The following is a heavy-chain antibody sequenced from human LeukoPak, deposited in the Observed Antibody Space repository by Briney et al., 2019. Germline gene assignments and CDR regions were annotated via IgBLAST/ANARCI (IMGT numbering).Heavy chain of an antibody. Sequence: GGSLRLSCAAPGFTFSSYGMHWVRQAPGKGLEWVAFIRYDGSNKYYADSVKGRFTISRDNSKNTLYLQMNSLRAEDTAVYYCARDMGVWTVATMSHFDIWGQGTMVTVSS. J-gene: IGHJ3*02. V-gene: IGHV3-30*02. CDR1: GFTFSSYG. D-gene: IGHD5-12*01. CDR2: IRYDGSNK. CDR3: ARDMGVWTVATMSHFDI.